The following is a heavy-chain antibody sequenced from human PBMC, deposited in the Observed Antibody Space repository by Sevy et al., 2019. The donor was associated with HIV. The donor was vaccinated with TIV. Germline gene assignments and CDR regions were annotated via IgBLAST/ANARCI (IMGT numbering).Heavy chain of an antibody. CDR1: GYTFNTYR. D-gene: IGHD2-15*01. V-gene: IGHV1-18*01. CDR2: VSPHNGDT. CDR3: ARAYCSGGRCYSLAY. Sequence: ASVKVSCKVSGYTFNTYRIHWVRQAPGQGLEWMGWVSPHNGDTSYAQRLQGRITMFTDSSTSTAYMELRNLRSDDTALYYCARAYCSGGRCYSLAYWGQGTLVTVSS. J-gene: IGHJ4*02.